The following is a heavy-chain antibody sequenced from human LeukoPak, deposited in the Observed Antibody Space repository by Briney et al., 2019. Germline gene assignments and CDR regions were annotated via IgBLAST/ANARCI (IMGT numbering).Heavy chain of an antibody. D-gene: IGHD3-10*01. CDR1: GGSISSGDHY. CDR3: ARRSYRSGSHNWFDP. V-gene: IGHV4-31*03. Sequence: SSQTLSLTCTVSGGSISSGDHYWDWIRQHPGKGLEWIGSIYYSGSSYYNPSLKSRLTISVDTSKNHFSLKLSSVTAADTAVYYCARRSYRSGSHNWFDPWGQGTLVTVSS. J-gene: IGHJ5*02. CDR2: IYYSGSS.